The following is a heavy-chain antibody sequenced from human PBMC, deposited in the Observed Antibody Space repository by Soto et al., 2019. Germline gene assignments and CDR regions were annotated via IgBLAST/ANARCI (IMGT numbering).Heavy chain of an antibody. D-gene: IGHD3-10*01. CDR3: ALRKTGSFFDY. Sequence: EVQLLESGGGLVQPGGSLRLSCAASGFTFSTCAMSWVRQAPGKGLEWVSGIGASGAGTYYAESVKGRFTISRDNSKNTLHLQMNSLRAEDTAVYYCALRKTGSFFDYWGQGTLVTVSS. CDR1: GFTFSTCA. CDR2: IGASGAGT. J-gene: IGHJ4*02. V-gene: IGHV3-23*01.